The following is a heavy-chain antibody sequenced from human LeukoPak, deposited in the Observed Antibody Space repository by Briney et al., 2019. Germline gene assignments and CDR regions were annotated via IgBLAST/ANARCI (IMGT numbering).Heavy chain of an antibody. CDR3: ARGRYYYDNVFFFDW. CDR2: INPNSGGT. D-gene: IGHD3-16*01. CDR1: GYTFTGYY. Sequence: ASVKVSCKASGYTFTGYYMHWVRQAPGQGLEWMGWINPNSGGTNYAQKFQGRVTMTRDTSISTAYMELSRLRSDDTAVYYCARGRYYYDNVFFFDWGGQEPLVPVS. J-gene: IGHJ4*02. V-gene: IGHV1-2*02.